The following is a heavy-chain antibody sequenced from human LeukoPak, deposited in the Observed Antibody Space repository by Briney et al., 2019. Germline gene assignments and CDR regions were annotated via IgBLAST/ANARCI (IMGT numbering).Heavy chain of an antibody. CDR2: IYYSGST. D-gene: IGHD2-21*02. Sequence: SETLSLTCTVSGGSISSYYWSWIRQPPGKGLEWIGYIYYSGSTNYNPSLKSRVTISVDTSKNQFSLKLSSVTAADTAVYYCARRHLVTAVHGDAFDIWGQGTMVAVSS. V-gene: IGHV4-59*08. J-gene: IGHJ3*02. CDR3: ARRHLVTAVHGDAFDI. CDR1: GGSISSYY.